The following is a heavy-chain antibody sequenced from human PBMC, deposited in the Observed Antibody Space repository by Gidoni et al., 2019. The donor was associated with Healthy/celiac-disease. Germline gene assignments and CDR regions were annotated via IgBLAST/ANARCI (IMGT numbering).Heavy chain of an antibody. CDR3: ARDDYGSGRNYYYYGMDV. Sequence: QVQLQESGPGLVKPSQTLSLTCPVSGGSISSGSYYWSWIRQPAGKGLEWIGRIYTSGSTNHNPSLKSRVTISVDTSKNQFSLKLSSVTAADTAVYYCARDDYGSGRNYYYYGMDVWGQGTTVTVSS. J-gene: IGHJ6*02. CDR2: IYTSGST. CDR1: GGSISSGSYY. D-gene: IGHD3-10*01. V-gene: IGHV4-61*02.